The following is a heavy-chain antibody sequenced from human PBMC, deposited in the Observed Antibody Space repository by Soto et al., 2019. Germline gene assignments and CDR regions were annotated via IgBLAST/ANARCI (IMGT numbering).Heavy chain of an antibody. V-gene: IGHV3-30*18. CDR2: ISYDGSNK. J-gene: IGHJ6*03. D-gene: IGHD5-18*01. CDR3: AKELSRYNNYMDV. Sequence: GGSLRLSCAASGFTFSSYGMHWVRQAPGKGLEWVAVISYDGSNKYYADSVKGRFTISRDNSKNTLYLQMNSLRAEDTAVYYCAKELSRYNNYMDVWGKGTTVTVSS. CDR1: GFTFSSYG.